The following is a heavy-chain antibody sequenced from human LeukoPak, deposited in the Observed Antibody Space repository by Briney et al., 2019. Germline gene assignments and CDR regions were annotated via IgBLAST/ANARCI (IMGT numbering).Heavy chain of an antibody. Sequence: GGSLRLSCAASGFTFSSYAMHWVRQAPGKGLEYVSAISSNGGSTYYANSVKGRFTISRDNSKNTLYLQMGSLRAEDMAVHYCARGEGATKNYYYGMDVWGQGTTVTVSS. D-gene: IGHD1-26*01. CDR2: ISSNGGST. J-gene: IGHJ6*02. CDR1: GFTFSSYA. V-gene: IGHV3-64*01. CDR3: ARGEGATKNYYYGMDV.